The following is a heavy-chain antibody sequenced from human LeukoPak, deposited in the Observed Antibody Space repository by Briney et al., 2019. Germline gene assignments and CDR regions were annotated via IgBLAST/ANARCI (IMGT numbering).Heavy chain of an antibody. V-gene: IGHV4-61*02. CDR1: GGSISSGSYY. D-gene: IGHD3-16*01. CDR3: ARGGVLKSVDY. J-gene: IGHJ4*02. CDR2: IYSSGST. Sequence: SETLSLTCTVSGGSISSGSYYWSWIRQPAGKGLEWIGRIYSSGSTNYNPSLKSRVTISVDTSKNQFSLRLSSVTAADTAVYYCARGGVLKSVDYWGQGTLVAVSS.